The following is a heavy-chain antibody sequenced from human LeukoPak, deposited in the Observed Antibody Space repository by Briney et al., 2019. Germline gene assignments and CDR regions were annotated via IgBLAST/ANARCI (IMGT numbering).Heavy chain of an antibody. D-gene: IGHD5-18*01. CDR2: IIPIFGTA. J-gene: IGHJ6*03. CDR1: GGTFSSYA. Sequence: ASVKVSCKASGGTFSSYAISWVRQAHGQGLEWMGGIIPIFGTADYAQKFQGRVTITTDESTSTAYMELSSLRSEDTAVYYCASKRARDTAIVSYYYYYMDVWGKGTTVTVSS. CDR3: ASKRARDTAIVSYYYYYMDV. V-gene: IGHV1-69*05.